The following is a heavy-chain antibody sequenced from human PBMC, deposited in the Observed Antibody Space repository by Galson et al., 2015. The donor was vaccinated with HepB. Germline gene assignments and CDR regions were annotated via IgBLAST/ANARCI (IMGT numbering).Heavy chain of an antibody. CDR3: ARSLGLVGPYFDY. J-gene: IGHJ4*02. CDR2: INWNDDK. CDR1: GFSLRVSGMG. Sequence: PALVKPPQTLTLTCTFSGFSLRVSGMGVGWIRQPPGKALEWLAFINWNDDKRYNPSLKNRLTIIKDTFKNQVVLRMTNMDPADTATYYCARSLGLVGPYFDYWGQGSPITVSS. V-gene: IGHV2-5*01. D-gene: IGHD3/OR15-3a*01.